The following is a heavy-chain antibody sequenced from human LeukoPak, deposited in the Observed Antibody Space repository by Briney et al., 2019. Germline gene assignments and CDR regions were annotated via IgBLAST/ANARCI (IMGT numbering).Heavy chain of an antibody. V-gene: IGHV4-59*11. CDR1: GVSIGSHY. J-gene: IGHJ4*02. Sequence: SETLSLTCTVSGVSIGSHYWSWIRQSPGKGLEWIGCVYNSGTTVYNPSLTGRVTISVDTSKNQYSLNLRSVTAADTAVYYCARDAYWGQGILVTVSS. CDR3: ARDAY. CDR2: VYNSGTT.